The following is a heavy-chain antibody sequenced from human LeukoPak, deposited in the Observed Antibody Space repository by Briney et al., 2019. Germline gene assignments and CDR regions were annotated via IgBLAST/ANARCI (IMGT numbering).Heavy chain of an antibody. J-gene: IGHJ4*02. V-gene: IGHV1-2*02. CDR2: INPNSGGT. Sequence: GASVKVSCKASGYTFTGYYMHWARQAPGQGLEWMGWINPNSGGTNYAQKFQGRVTMTRDTSISTAYMELSRLRSDDTAVYYCARDMGYYDSSGYYLYWGQGTLVTVSS. CDR3: ARDMGYYDSSGYYLY. CDR1: GYTFTGYY. D-gene: IGHD3-22*01.